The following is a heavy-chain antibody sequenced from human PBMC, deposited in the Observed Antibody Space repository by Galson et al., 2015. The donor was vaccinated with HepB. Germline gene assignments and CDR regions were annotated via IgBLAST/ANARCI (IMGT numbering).Heavy chain of an antibody. CDR1: GYSFTSYW. CDR3: ARPGRYAYYYDSSGYYDY. J-gene: IGHJ4*02. D-gene: IGHD3-22*01. Sequence: QSGAEVKKPGESLRISCKGSGYSFTSYWISWVRQMPGKGLEWMGRIDPSDSYTNYSPSFQGHVTISADKSISTAYLQWSSLKASDTAMYYCARPGRYAYYYDSSGYYDYWGQGTLVTVSS. CDR2: IDPSDSYT. V-gene: IGHV5-10-1*01.